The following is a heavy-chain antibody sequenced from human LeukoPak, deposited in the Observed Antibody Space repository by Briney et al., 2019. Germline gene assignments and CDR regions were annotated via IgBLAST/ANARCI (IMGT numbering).Heavy chain of an antibody. CDR1: GFTFSNCG. Sequence: PGGSLRLSCAASGFTFSNCGMNWVRQAPGKGLEWVSAVSSGGERTYYADSVKGRFTISRDNSKNTLFLQMNSLRAEDTAAYFCASTLVGATSGPDCYLENWGQGTLVTVSS. CDR2: VSSGGERT. CDR3: ASTLVGATSGPDCYLEN. D-gene: IGHD1-26*01. J-gene: IGHJ4*02. V-gene: IGHV3-23*01.